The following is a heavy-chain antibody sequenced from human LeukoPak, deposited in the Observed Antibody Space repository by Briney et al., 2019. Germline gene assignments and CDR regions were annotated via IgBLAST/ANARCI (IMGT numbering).Heavy chain of an antibody. V-gene: IGHV4-59*11. J-gene: IGHJ3*02. Sequence: SETLSLTCTVSGGSISNHYWSWVRQPPGRGLEWIGYVYYSGSTKYNPSLKSRVTISVDTSKNQFSLKLSSVTAADTAVYYCAREFYYDSSFSFDIWGQGTMVTVSS. D-gene: IGHD3-22*01. CDR1: GGSISNHY. CDR3: AREFYYDSSFSFDI. CDR2: VYYSGST.